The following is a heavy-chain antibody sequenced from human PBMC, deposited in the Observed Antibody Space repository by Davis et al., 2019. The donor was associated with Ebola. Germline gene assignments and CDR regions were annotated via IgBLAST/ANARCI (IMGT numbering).Heavy chain of an antibody. D-gene: IGHD3-22*01. CDR2: INTYTGDT. Sequence: ASVRVSCKASGYTFTSNKISWVRQAPGQGPEWLGWINTYTGDTNYAKKFHDRVTMTADTSTTTAYMELRSLRSDDTAVYYCARVGAWYDSSGRSLGYFDYWGQGTLVTVS. J-gene: IGHJ4*02. CDR3: ARVGAWYDSSGRSLGYFDY. V-gene: IGHV1-18*01. CDR1: GYTFTSNK.